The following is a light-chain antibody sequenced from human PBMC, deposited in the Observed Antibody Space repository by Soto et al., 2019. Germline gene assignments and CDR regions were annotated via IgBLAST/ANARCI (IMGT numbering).Light chain of an antibody. J-gene: IGKJ1*01. CDR2: AAS. Sequence: DMQLTQSPSSLSASVGHRVTITCRASQGISTYLAWYQQKPGKVPKLLIYAASTLQSGIPSRFSGSGSGTDFTLTISSLQPDDVATYYCQTYNSAPWTFGQGTKVEIK. V-gene: IGKV1-27*01. CDR3: QTYNSAPWT. CDR1: QGISTY.